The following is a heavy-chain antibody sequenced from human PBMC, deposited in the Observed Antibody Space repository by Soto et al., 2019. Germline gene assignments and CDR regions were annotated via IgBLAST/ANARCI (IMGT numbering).Heavy chain of an antibody. CDR2: IYTSGTT. CDR3: AREDYYDTGYYVV. D-gene: IGHD3-9*01. V-gene: IGHV4-4*07. J-gene: IGHJ4*02. Sequence: LSLTCTVSGRSMSGYYWSWIRQPAGERLEWIGRIYTSGTTDFNPSLKGRVTMSVDTSKNQFSLKLTSVTAADTALYYCAREDYYDTGYYVVWGQGTQVTVSS. CDR1: GRSMSGYY.